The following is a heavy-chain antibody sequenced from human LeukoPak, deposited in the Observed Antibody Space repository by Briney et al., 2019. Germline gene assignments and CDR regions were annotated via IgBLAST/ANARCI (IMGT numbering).Heavy chain of an antibody. D-gene: IGHD6-13*01. CDR3: ARGPPLIGAAAGLLYFDY. Sequence: GGSLRLSCAASGFTFSSYDMHWVRQAIGKGLEWVSAIGTAGDTYYPGSVKGRFTISRENAKNSLYLQMNSLRAGDTAAYYCARGPPLIGAAAGLLYFDYWGQGTLVTVSS. CDR1: GFTFSSYD. J-gene: IGHJ4*02. CDR2: IGTAGDT. V-gene: IGHV3-13*01.